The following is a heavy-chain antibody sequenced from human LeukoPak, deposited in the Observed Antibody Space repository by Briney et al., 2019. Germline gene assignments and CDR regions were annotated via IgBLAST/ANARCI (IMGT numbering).Heavy chain of an antibody. CDR1: GGSISSSSYC. CDR2: ICYSGST. CDR3: ARQEPYYYGSGSFDY. Sequence: PSETLSLTCTVSGGSISSSSYCWGGIRQPPGKGLEWIGSICYSGSTYYNPSLKSRVTISVDTSKNQFSLKLSSVTAADTAVYYCARQEPYYYGSGSFDYWGQGTLVTVSS. V-gene: IGHV4-39*01. D-gene: IGHD3-10*01. J-gene: IGHJ4*02.